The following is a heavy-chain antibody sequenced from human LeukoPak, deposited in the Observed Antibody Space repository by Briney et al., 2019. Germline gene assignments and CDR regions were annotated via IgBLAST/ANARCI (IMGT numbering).Heavy chain of an antibody. CDR2: ISSSSNYI. CDR1: GFTFSSSV. J-gene: IGHJ4*02. Sequence: GGSLRLSCAASGFTFSSSVMNWVRQAPGKGLEWVLSISSSSNYIYYADSVKGRFTVSRDNAKNSLYLQMNSLRAEDTAVYYCARGDRADWLRGLDYWGQGSLVTVSS. V-gene: IGHV3-21*01. D-gene: IGHD5-12*01. CDR3: ARGDRADWLRGLDY.